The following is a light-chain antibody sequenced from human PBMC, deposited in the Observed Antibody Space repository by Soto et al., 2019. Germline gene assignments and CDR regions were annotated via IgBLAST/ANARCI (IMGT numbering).Light chain of an antibody. CDR3: AAWDDSLSVPYV. V-gene: IGLV1-47*01. J-gene: IGLJ1*01. CDR1: SSNIGSNY. CDR2: RNN. Sequence: QSVLTQPPSASGTPGQRVTISCSGSSSNIGSNYVYWYQQLPGTAPKLLIYRNNQRPSGVPDQFSGSKSGTSASLAISGLRSEDEADYYCAAWDDSLSVPYVFGTGTKLTVL.